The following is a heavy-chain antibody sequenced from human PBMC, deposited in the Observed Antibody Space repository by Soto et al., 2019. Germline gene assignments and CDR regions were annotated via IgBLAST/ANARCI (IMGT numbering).Heavy chain of an antibody. J-gene: IGHJ1*01. CDR3: ARDQSRFLEWLLWFQH. CDR1: GGCISSYY. Sequence: PSETLSLTCTVSGGCISSYYWSWIRQPPGKRLEWIGYIYYSGITNYNPSLKSRVTISVDTSKNQFSLKLTSVTAADTAVYYCARDQSRFLEWLLWFQHWGQGTLVTAPQ. V-gene: IGHV4-59*12. CDR2: IYYSGIT. D-gene: IGHD3-3*01.